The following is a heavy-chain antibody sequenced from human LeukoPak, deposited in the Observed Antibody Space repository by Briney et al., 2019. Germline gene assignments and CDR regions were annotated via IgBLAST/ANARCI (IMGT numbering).Heavy chain of an antibody. D-gene: IGHD3-3*01. V-gene: IGHV3-49*04. CDR3: TRDRPYYDFWSGSIGGDFDY. Sequence: GGSLRLSCAASGFTVSSNYMSWVRQAPGKGLEWVGFIRSKAYGGTTEYAASVKGRFTISRDDSKSIAYLQMNSLKTEDTAVYYCTRDRPYYDFWSGSIGGDFDYWGQGTLVTVSS. J-gene: IGHJ4*02. CDR1: GFTVSSNY. CDR2: IRSKAYGGTT.